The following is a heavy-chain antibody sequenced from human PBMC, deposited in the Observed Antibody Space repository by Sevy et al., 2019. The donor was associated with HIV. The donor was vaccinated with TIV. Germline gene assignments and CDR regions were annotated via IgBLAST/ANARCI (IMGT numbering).Heavy chain of an antibody. Sequence: ASVKVSCKVSGSTLTKLSMHWVRQVPGKGLEWMVSFDPEDGETIYARKFQGRVTMTEDTSTDTAYMVLSSLRSEDTAVYYWATTKDYYDSSGSPFDYWGQGTLVTVSS. V-gene: IGHV1-24*01. D-gene: IGHD3-22*01. CDR1: GSTLTKLS. J-gene: IGHJ4*02. CDR2: FDPEDGET. CDR3: ATTKDYYDSSGSPFDY.